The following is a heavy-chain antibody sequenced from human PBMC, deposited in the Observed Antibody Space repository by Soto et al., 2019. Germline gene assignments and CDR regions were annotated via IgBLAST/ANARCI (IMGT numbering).Heavy chain of an antibody. CDR2: FDPEDGET. CDR3: ATRPHICGGDCYQSIPYYFDY. Sequence: QVQLVQSGAEVKKPGASVKVSCKVSGYTLTELSMHWVRQAPGKGLEWMGGFDPEDGETIYAQKFQGRVTMTEDTSTDTAYMELSSLRSEDTAVYYCATRPHICGGDCYQSIPYYFDYWGQGTLVTVSS. V-gene: IGHV1-24*01. D-gene: IGHD2-21*02. J-gene: IGHJ4*02. CDR1: GYTLTELS.